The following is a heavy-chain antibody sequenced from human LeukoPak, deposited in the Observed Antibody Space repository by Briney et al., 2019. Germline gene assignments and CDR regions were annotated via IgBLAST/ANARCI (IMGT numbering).Heavy chain of an antibody. V-gene: IGHV3-15*01. CDR3: VTDLVIKGYFDY. CDR2: IRRKTDGETT. Sequence: GGSLRLSCAASGFTFSNVWMSWVRQVPGKGLEWVGRIRRKTDGETTDHAAPAKGRFTISRDDSKNTLYLQMNSLKTEDTAVYYCVTDLVIKGYFDYWGQGALVTVSS. J-gene: IGHJ4*02. D-gene: IGHD2-21*01. CDR1: GFTFSNVW.